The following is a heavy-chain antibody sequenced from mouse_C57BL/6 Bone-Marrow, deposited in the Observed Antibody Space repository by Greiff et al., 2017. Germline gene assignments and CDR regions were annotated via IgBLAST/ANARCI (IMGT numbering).Heavy chain of an antibody. Sequence: SGAELVRPGASVKLSCTASGFNIKDDYMHWVKQRPEQGLEWIGWIDPENGDTEYASKFQGKATITADTSYNTAYPQHSRLTTEDTAVYYCTTRDGAWFADGGQGTLVTVSA. J-gene: IGHJ3*01. CDR2: IDPENGDT. V-gene: IGHV14-4*01. D-gene: IGHD3-3*01. CDR3: TTRDGAWFAD. CDR1: GFNIKDDY.